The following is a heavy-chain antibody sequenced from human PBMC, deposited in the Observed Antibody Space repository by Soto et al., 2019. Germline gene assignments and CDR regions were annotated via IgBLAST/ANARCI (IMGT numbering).Heavy chain of an antibody. Sequence: TSETLSLTCTVSGGSISSGGYYWSWIRQHPGKGLEWIGYIYYSGSTNYNPSLKSRVTISVDTSKNQFSLKLSSVTAADTAVYYCARSNNWNYASDPWGQGTLVTSPQ. D-gene: IGHD1-7*01. CDR3: ARSNNWNYASDP. V-gene: IGHV4-61*08. CDR1: GGSISSGGYY. CDR2: IYYSGST. J-gene: IGHJ5*02.